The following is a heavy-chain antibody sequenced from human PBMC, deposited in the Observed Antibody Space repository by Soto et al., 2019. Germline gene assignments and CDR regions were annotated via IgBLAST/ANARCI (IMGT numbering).Heavy chain of an antibody. Sequence: GASVKVSCKASGYTFTSYGITWVRQAPGQGLEWMGWISAYNGDTNYAQKFQGRVTMTTDTSTSTAYMELRSLRSDDTAVYYCARDDSSGWHDYWGQGTLVTVSS. D-gene: IGHD6-19*01. V-gene: IGHV1-18*01. CDR1: GYTFTSYG. CDR3: ARDDSSGWHDY. J-gene: IGHJ4*02. CDR2: ISAYNGDT.